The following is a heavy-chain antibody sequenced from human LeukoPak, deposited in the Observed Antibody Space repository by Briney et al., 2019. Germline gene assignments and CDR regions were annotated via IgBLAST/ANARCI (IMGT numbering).Heavy chain of an antibody. CDR3: ARKTTIFGMVITDY. CDR2: IIPLFGTA. D-gene: IGHD3-3*01. CDR1: GGTFSSYA. Sequence: SVKVSCXASGGTFSSYAISWVRQAPGQGLEWMEGIIPLFGTANYAQKFQGRVTITADESTSTAYMELSSLRSEDTAVFYCARKTTIFGMVITDYWGQGTLVTVSS. J-gene: IGHJ4*02. V-gene: IGHV1-69*01.